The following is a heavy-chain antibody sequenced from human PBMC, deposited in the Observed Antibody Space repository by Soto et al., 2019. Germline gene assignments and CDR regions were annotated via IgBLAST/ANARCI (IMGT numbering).Heavy chain of an antibody. D-gene: IGHD6-6*01. CDR1: GYTFTNYG. Sequence: GASVKVSCKASGYTFTNYGITWVRQAPGQGLEWMGWISAYNGDTHYTQRLQGRVTMTTDTSTSTAYMELRGLRSDDTAVYYCARGRQLVGYFYYYMDVWGKGTKVTDSS. J-gene: IGHJ6*03. V-gene: IGHV1-18*01. CDR3: ARGRQLVGYFYYYMDV. CDR2: ISAYNGDT.